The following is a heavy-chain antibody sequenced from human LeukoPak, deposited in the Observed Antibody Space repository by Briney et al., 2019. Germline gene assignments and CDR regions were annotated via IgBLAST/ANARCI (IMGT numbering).Heavy chain of an antibody. CDR1: GFSVSNKY. D-gene: IGHD6-19*01. CDR3: AGGQMFTSGGFDD. Sequence: PAGSLSLSCAASGFSVSNKYMSWVRQAPGKALEWVSVIYTGGDTYYADSVRGRFTISRDNSKNTVNLQMNSLRAEDTALYYCAGGQMFTSGGFDDWGQGTLVTVSS. CDR2: IYTGGDT. J-gene: IGHJ4*02. V-gene: IGHV3-53*01.